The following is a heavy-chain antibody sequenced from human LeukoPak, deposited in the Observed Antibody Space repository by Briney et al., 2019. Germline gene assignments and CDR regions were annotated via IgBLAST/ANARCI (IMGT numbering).Heavy chain of an antibody. J-gene: IGHJ4*02. CDR3: ARAYSSGWYSSHY. Sequence: PSETLSFTCAVYGGSFSGYYWSWIRQPPGKGLEWIGEINHSGSTNYNPSLKSRVTISVDTSKNQFSLKLSSVTAADTAVYYCARAYSSGWYSSHYWGQGTLVTVSS. CDR1: GGSFSGYY. D-gene: IGHD6-19*01. V-gene: IGHV4-34*01. CDR2: INHSGST.